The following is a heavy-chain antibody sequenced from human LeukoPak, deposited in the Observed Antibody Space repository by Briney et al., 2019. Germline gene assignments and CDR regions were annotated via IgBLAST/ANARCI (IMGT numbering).Heavy chain of an antibody. D-gene: IGHD1-1*01. Sequence: GGSLRLSCAASGFTFSSYDMHWVRQATGKGLEWVSAIGTAGDTYYPGSVKGRFTISGENAKNSLYLQMNSLRAGDTAVYYCARGTGTTYDDAFDIWGQGTMVTVSS. J-gene: IGHJ3*02. CDR1: GFTFSSYD. CDR2: IGTAGDT. V-gene: IGHV3-13*01. CDR3: ARGTGTTYDDAFDI.